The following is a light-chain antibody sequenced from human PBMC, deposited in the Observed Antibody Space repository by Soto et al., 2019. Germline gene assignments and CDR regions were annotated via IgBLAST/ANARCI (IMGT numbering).Light chain of an antibody. V-gene: IGKV3-20*01. CDR1: QSVSSSY. CDR2: GAS. J-gene: IGKJ1*01. Sequence: EIVLTQSPGTLSLSPGERATLSCRASQSVSSSYLAWYQQKPGQAPRLLIYGASSRATVIPDRFSGSGSGTDFTLTISTLEPEDFAVYYCQQYGSSPSTFGQGTKVEIK. CDR3: QQYGSSPST.